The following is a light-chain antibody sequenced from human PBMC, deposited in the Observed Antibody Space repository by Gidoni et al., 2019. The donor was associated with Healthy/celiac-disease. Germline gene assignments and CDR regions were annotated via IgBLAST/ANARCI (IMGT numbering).Light chain of an antibody. CDR1: QSGSSSY. Sequence: DTVLTQSPGTLSLSPGERATLSCRASQSGSSSYLAWYQQKPGQAPRLLIYGASSRATGIPDRFSGSGSGTDFTLTISRLEPEDFAVYYCQQYGSSPLTFGGXTKVEIK. J-gene: IGKJ4*01. V-gene: IGKV3-20*01. CDR2: GAS. CDR3: QQYGSSPLT.